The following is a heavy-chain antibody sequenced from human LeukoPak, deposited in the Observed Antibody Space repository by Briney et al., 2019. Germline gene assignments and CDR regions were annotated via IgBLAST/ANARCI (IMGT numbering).Heavy chain of an antibody. CDR3: ARASPGWFGEPVESDY. CDR1: GYTFTSYY. D-gene: IGHD3-10*01. Sequence: ASVKVSCKASGYTFTSYYMHWVRQAPGQGLEWMGIINPSGGSTSYAQKFQGRVTMTRDTSTSTVYMELSSLRSEDTAVYYCARASPGWFGEPVESDYWGQGTLVTVSS. V-gene: IGHV1-46*01. CDR2: INPSGGST. J-gene: IGHJ4*02.